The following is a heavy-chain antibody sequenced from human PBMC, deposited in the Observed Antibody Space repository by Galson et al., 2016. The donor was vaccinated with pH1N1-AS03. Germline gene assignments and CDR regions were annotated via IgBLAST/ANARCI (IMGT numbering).Heavy chain of an antibody. V-gene: IGHV5-51*01. CDR2: IYPGDSDT. CDR1: GYSFSSYW. CDR3: ARQQFDGMDV. Sequence: QSGAEVKKPGESLKISCKGSGYSFSSYWIVWVRQMPGKGLEWMGIIYPGDSDTTYSPSFQGQVTISADKSISTAYLQWSSLKASDPAIDYCARQQFDGMDVWGQGTTVSVSS. D-gene: IGHD3-10*01. J-gene: IGHJ6*02.